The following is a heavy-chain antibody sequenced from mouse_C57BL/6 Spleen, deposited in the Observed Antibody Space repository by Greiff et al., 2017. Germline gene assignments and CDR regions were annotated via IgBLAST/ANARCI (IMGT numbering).Heavy chain of an antibody. Sequence: ESGPGLVKPSQSLSLTCSVTGYSITSGYYWNWIRQFPGNKLEWMGYISYDGSNNYNPSLKNRISITRDTSENQFFLKLNSVTTEDTATYYCARGYDYDYAMDYWGQGTSVTVSS. D-gene: IGHD2-4*01. J-gene: IGHJ4*01. CDR3: ARGYDYDYAMDY. CDR2: ISYDGSN. V-gene: IGHV3-6*01. CDR1: GYSITSGYY.